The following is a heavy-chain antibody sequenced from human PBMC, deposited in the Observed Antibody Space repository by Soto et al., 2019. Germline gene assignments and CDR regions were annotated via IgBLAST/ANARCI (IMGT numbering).Heavy chain of an antibody. CDR1: GGTFSSYA. J-gene: IGHJ6*02. CDR3: ASRRGYGDYFAHMDV. CDR2: IIPIFGTA. D-gene: IGHD4-17*01. Sequence: GASLKVSCQASGGTFSSYAISWVRQAPGQGLEWMGGIIPIFGTANYAQKFQGRVTITADKSTSTAYMELSSLRSEDTAVYYCASRRGYGDYFAHMDVWGQGNTVTVSS. V-gene: IGHV1-69*06.